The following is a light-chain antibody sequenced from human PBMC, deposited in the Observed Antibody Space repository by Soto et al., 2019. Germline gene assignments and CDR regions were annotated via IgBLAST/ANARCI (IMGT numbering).Light chain of an antibody. CDR1: SSNIGAGCE. J-gene: IGLJ1*01. Sequence: QSVLTQPPSVSGAPGQRVTISCTGCSSNIGAGCEVHWYQHLPGKAPKLLIYGNTNRPSGVPDRFSGSKSGTSASLAITGLQAEDEADYYCQSYDSSLSAPYVFGGGTRSPS. V-gene: IGLV1-40*01. CDR3: QSYDSSLSAPYV. CDR2: GNT.